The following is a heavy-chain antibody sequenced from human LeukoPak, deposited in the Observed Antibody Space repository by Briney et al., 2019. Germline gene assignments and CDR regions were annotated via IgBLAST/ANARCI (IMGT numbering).Heavy chain of an antibody. CDR3: ARDADSSSWYRGYFDY. CDR1: GFAFSTYA. CDR2: ISYDGSDK. V-gene: IGHV3-30*01. D-gene: IGHD6-13*01. Sequence: GGSQRLSCEVSGFAFSTYAFHWVRQAPGEGLQWVALISYDGSDKYYADSVKGRFTISRDNSKNTLYLQMNSLRSEDTAVYYCARDADSSSWYRGYFDYWGQGTLVTVSS. J-gene: IGHJ4*02.